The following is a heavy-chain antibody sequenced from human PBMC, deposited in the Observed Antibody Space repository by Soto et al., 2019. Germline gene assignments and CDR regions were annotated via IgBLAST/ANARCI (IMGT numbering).Heavy chain of an antibody. V-gene: IGHV4-39*01. CDR3: ARLGGYCSSTSCYGYYGMDV. CDR1: GGSLSSGPYS. J-gene: IGHJ6*02. CDR2: FYYSGST. Sequence: QLQLQESGPGLVKPSETLSLTCSVSGGSLSSGPYSWGWIRQPPGKGLEWIGTFYYSGSTHYNPSLASRVTISGDTAKNQFSLKVTSGTAADTAMYYCARLGGYCSSTSCYGYYGMDVWGQGTTVTVSS. D-gene: IGHD2-2*01.